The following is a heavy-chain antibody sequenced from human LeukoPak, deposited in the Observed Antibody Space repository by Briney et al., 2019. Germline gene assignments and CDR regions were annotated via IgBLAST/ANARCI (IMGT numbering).Heavy chain of an antibody. D-gene: IGHD2-15*01. V-gene: IGHV3-66*01. J-gene: IGHJ4*02. CDR2: IYSGGST. Sequence: PGGSLRLSCAASGFTVSSNYMSWVRQAPGKGLEWVSVIYSGGSTYDADSVKGRFTISRDNSKNTLYLQMNSLRAEDTAVYYCAGSLGYCSGGSCYRELGSKDYWGQGTLFTASS. CDR3: AGSLGYCSGGSCYRELGSKDY. CDR1: GFTVSSNY.